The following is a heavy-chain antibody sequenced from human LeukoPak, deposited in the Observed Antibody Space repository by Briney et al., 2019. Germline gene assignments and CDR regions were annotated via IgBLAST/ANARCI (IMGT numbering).Heavy chain of an antibody. CDR3: ARDGDLYGSETYYAGQGLGWNWFDS. CDR2: MAQEATRS. D-gene: IGHD3-10*01. J-gene: IGHJ5*01. Sequence: GGSLRLSCAGSGFSFGNYWMSWIRQAPGKGLEWVGNMAQEATRSLYVGSVKGRFTISRDNAKNSLYLQMNSLRVDDTAIYYCARDGDLYGSETYYAGQGLGWNWFDSWDRGTLVPASS. CDR1: GFSFGNYW. V-gene: IGHV3-7*01.